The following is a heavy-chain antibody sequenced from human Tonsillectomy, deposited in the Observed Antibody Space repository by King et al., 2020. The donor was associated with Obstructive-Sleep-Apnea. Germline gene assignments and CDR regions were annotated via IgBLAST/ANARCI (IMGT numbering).Heavy chain of an antibody. J-gene: IGHJ4*02. CDR2: IYYSGST. Sequence: RLQLQESGPGLVKPSETLSLTCTVSGGSISSSSYYWGWIRQPPGKGLEWIGSIYYSGSTYYNPSLKSRVTISVDTSKNQFSLKLSSVTAADTAVYYCARDPYGLKRPLPIDYWGQGTLVTVSS. CDR1: GGSISSSSYY. CDR3: ARDPYGLKRPLPIDY. V-gene: IGHV4-39*06. D-gene: IGHD3-10*01.